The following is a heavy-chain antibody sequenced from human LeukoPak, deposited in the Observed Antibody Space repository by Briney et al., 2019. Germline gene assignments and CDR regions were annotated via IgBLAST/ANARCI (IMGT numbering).Heavy chain of an antibody. J-gene: IGHJ3*02. CDR3: ASLSVNYGGRDAFDI. CDR2: ISWNSGSI. V-gene: IGHV3-9*01. CDR1: GFTFDDYA. D-gene: IGHD4-23*01. Sequence: GGSLRLSCAASGFTFDDYAMHWVRQAPGKGLEWVSGISWNSGSIGYADSVKGRFTISRDNAKNSLYLQMNSLRAEDTAVYYCASLSVNYGGRDAFDIWGQGTMVTVSS.